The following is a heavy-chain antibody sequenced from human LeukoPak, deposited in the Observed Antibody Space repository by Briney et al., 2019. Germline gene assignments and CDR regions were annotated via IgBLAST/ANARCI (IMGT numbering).Heavy chain of an antibody. D-gene: IGHD1-26*01. CDR1: GYTFTSYA. CDR3: ARGGEGSYMQPLDY. CDR2: INAGNGNT. Sequence: ASVKVSCKASGYTFTSYAMHWVRQAPGQRLEWMGWINAGNGNTKYSQKFQGRVTITRDTSASTAYMGLSSLRSEDTAVYYCARGGEGSYMQPLDYWGQGTLVTVSS. J-gene: IGHJ4*02. V-gene: IGHV1-3*01.